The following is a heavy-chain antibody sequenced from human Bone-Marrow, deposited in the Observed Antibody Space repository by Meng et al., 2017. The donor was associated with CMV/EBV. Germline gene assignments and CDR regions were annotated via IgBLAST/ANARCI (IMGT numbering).Heavy chain of an antibody. J-gene: IGHJ6*02. CDR2: ISTSGSPI. Sequence: SCVASGFTFRDHYMTWIRQAPRKGLEWVSYISTSGSPIYYADSVKGRFTISRDNAKNSLYLQMNSLRAEDTAVYYCARDDSSFWSGYYTYYYYGMDVWGQGTTVTVSS. CDR1: GFTFRDHY. D-gene: IGHD3-3*01. CDR3: ARDDSSFWSGYYTYYYYGMDV. V-gene: IGHV3-11*04.